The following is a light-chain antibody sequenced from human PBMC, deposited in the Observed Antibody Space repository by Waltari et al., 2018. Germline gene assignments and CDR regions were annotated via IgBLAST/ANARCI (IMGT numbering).Light chain of an antibody. V-gene: IGLV8-61*01. J-gene: IGLJ3*02. Sequence: QPVVTQAPSLSASPGGTFTPTCALCSAFLSTTSSAPWYQQTPGQAPRTLVYKANARSSGVPDRFSGSILGNTAALTITGAQADDESDYYCALYMGSGIWVFGGGTRLTVL. CDR1: SAFLSTTSS. CDR2: KAN. CDR3: ALYMGSGIWV.